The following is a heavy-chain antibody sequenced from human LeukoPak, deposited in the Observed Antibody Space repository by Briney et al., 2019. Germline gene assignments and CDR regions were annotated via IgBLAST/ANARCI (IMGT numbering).Heavy chain of an antibody. J-gene: IGHJ4*02. CDR2: TYYRSKWYN. CDR3: ARSTGWLNGH. D-gene: IGHD2-8*02. CDR1: GDSVSSRSAA. Sequence: SQTLSLTCAISGDSVSSRSAAWNWIRQSPSGGLEWLGRTYYRSKWYNDYAVSVKSRITISPDTSKNQFSLQLNSVTPEDTAVYYCARSTGWLNGHWGQGTLVTVSS. V-gene: IGHV6-1*01.